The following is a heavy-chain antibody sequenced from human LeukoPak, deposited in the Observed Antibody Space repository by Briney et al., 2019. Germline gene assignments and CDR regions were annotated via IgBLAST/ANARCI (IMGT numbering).Heavy chain of an antibody. J-gene: IGHJ6*02. CDR1: GFTFSSYS. CDR3: ARDGRDGYNSYYYYYGMDV. D-gene: IGHD5-24*01. Sequence: GGSLRLSCAASGFTFSSYSMNWVRQAPGEGLEWVSSISSSSSYIYYADSVKGRFTISRDNAKNSLYLQMNSLRAEDTAVYYCARDGRDGYNSYYYYYGMDVWGQGTTVTVSS. CDR2: ISSSSSYI. V-gene: IGHV3-21*01.